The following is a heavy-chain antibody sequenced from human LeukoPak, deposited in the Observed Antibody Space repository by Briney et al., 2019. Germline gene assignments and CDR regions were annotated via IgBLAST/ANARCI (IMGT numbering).Heavy chain of an antibody. D-gene: IGHD5-12*01. CDR1: GFTFSTYA. Sequence: AGGSLRLSCAASGFTFSTYAMSWVRQAPGKGLEWFSAVRGSGSDTYYANSVKGRFTISRDNSKNTLYLQMNSLRAEDTAIYYCAKTSRGNSGYDSPFDYWGQGTLVTVSS. J-gene: IGHJ4*02. CDR2: VRGSGSDT. V-gene: IGHV3-23*01. CDR3: AKTSRGNSGYDSPFDY.